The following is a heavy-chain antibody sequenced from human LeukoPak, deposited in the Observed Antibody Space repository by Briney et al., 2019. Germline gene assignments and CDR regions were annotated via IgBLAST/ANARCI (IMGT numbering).Heavy chain of an antibody. V-gene: IGHV4-34*01. Sequence: PSETLSLTCAVYGGSFSGYYWSWIRQPPGKGLEWIGEINHSGSTNYNPSLKSRVTISVDTSKNQFSLKLSSVTAADTAVYYCARRQWANDYWGQGTLVTVSS. J-gene: IGHJ4*02. CDR3: ARRQWANDY. D-gene: IGHD2-8*01. CDR2: INHSGST. CDR1: GGSFSGYY.